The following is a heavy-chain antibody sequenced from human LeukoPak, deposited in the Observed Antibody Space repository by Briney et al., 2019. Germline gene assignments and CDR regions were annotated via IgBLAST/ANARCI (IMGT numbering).Heavy chain of an antibody. V-gene: IGHV4-59*01. J-gene: IGHJ6*03. CDR2: IYYSGST. Sequence: SETLSLTRTVSGGSISSYYWSWIRQPPGKGLEWIGYIYYSGSTNYNPSLKSRVTISVDTSKNQFSLKLSSVTAADTAVYYCARARYCSSTSCTKRGYYYSLDVWGKGTTVTVSS. CDR1: GGSISSYY. D-gene: IGHD2-2*01. CDR3: ARARYCSSTSCTKRGYYYSLDV.